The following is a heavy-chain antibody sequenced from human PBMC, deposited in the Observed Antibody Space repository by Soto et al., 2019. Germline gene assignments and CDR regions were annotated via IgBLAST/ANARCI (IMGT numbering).Heavy chain of an antibody. CDR2: IIPIFGTA. D-gene: IGHD1-7*01. CDR1: GGTFSSYA. Sequence: SVKVSCKASGGTFSSYAISWVRQAPGQGLEWMGGIIPIFGTANYAQKFQGRVTITADESTSTAYMELSSLRSEDTAVYYCARDGTYNWNYDSYYGMDVWGQGTTVTVSS. CDR3: ARDGTYNWNYDSYYGMDV. J-gene: IGHJ6*02. V-gene: IGHV1-69*13.